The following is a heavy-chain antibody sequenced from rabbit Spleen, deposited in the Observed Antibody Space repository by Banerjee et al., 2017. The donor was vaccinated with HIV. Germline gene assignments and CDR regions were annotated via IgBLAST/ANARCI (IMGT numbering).Heavy chain of an antibody. CDR2: IDISDGDT. J-gene: IGHJ2*01. Sequence: QQQLEESGGDLVKPEGSLTLTCKASGFDFSSNAMCWVRQAPGKRPEWIACIDISDGDTDYANWPKGRFTISKTSSTTVTLQMTSLTAADTATYFCARNYVNAFDPWGPGTLVTVS. CDR3: ARNYVNAFDP. CDR1: GFDFSSNA. D-gene: IGHD1-1*01. V-gene: IGHV1S45*01.